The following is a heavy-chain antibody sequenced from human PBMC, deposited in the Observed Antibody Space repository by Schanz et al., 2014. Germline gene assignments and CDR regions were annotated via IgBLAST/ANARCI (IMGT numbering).Heavy chain of an antibody. V-gene: IGHV3-23*01. J-gene: IGHJ6*03. Sequence: EVQLLESGGTVVQPGGSLRVSCAASGFVFRTFAMYWVRQAPGKGLEWVSAITGSGSKTYYADSVKGRFTISRHNFKNTLFLQMNSLRAEDTAAYYCARGGCSGYDFSIYYMDVWGKGTTVTVSS. CDR1: GFVFRTFA. CDR3: ARGGCSGYDFSIYYMDV. CDR2: ITGSGSKT. D-gene: IGHD5-12*01.